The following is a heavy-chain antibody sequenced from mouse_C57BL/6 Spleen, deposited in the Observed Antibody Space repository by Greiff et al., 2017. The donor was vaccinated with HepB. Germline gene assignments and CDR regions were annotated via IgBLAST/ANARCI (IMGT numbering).Heavy chain of an antibody. Sequence: DVMLVESGGDLVKPGGSLKLSCAASGFTFSSYGMSWVRQTPDKRLEWVATISSGGSYTYYPDSVKGRFTISRDNAKNTLYLQMSSLKSEDTAMYYCARRGITTVVGNWYFDVWGTGTTVTVSS. CDR3: ARRGITTVVGNWYFDV. CDR2: ISSGGSYT. CDR1: GFTFSSYG. J-gene: IGHJ1*03. D-gene: IGHD1-1*01. V-gene: IGHV5-6*02.